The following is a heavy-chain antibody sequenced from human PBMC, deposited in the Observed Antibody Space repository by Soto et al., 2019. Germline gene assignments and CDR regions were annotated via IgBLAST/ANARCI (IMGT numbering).Heavy chain of an antibody. J-gene: IGHJ6*02. Sequence: QVQLVQSGAEVKKPGSSVKVSCKASGGTFSSYAISWVRQAPGQGLEGMGGIIPIFGTANYAQKFQGRVTITADKSTSTAYMELSSLRSEYTAVYYCARNGYGDYYYYYYGMDVWGQGTTVTVSS. V-gene: IGHV1-69*06. CDR2: IIPIFGTA. CDR1: GGTFSSYA. CDR3: ARNGYGDYYYYYYGMDV. D-gene: IGHD4-17*01.